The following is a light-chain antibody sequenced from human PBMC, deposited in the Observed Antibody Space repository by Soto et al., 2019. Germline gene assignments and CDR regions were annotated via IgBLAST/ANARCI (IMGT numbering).Light chain of an antibody. J-gene: IGKJ1*01. Sequence: EIVLTQSPGTLSLSPGERATLSCRASHSVSSNLAWYQQKPGQAPSLLIYGAFTRATGIPARFSGTGSGTEFTLTISSLQSEDFALYYCQQYNDWPLTFGQGTKVDIK. CDR1: HSVSSN. CDR3: QQYNDWPLT. CDR2: GAF. V-gene: IGKV3-15*01.